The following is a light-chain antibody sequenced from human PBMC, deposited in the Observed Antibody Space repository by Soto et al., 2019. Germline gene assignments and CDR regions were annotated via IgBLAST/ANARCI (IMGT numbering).Light chain of an antibody. Sequence: QSALTQPRSVSGSPGQSVTISCTGTSSDVGGYNYVSWYQQHPGKAPKLMIYDVSKRPSGVPDRFSGSKSGNTAPLTISGLQAEDEADYYCCSYAGSYDFGTGTKVTVL. CDR2: DVS. CDR1: SSDVGGYNY. CDR3: CSYAGSYD. V-gene: IGLV2-11*01. J-gene: IGLJ1*01.